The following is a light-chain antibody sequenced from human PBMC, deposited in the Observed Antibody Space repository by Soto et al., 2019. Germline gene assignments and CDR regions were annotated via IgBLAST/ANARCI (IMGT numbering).Light chain of an antibody. CDR2: GNS. J-gene: IGLJ2*01. V-gene: IGLV1-40*01. CDR1: RSNIGAGYD. CDR3: QSYDSSLSAYVV. Sequence: QSVLTQPPSVSRAPGQRVTISCTGSRSNIGAGYDVHWYQQLPGTAPKLLIYGNSNRPSGVPDRFSGSKSGSSASLAITGLQAEDEADYYCQSYDSSLSAYVVFGGGTKLTVL.